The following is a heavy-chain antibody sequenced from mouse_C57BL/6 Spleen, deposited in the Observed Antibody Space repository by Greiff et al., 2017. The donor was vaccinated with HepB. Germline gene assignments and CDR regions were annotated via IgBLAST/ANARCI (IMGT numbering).Heavy chain of an antibody. CDR3: ARDRLNWYFDV. Sequence: EVMLVESEGGLVQPGSSMKLSCTASGFTFSDYYMAWVRQVPEKGLEWVANINYDGSSTYYLDSLKSRFIISRDNAKNILYLQMSSLKSEDTATYYCARDRLNWYFDVWGTGTTVTVSS. J-gene: IGHJ1*03. CDR1: GFTFSDYY. D-gene: IGHD1-2*01. V-gene: IGHV5-16*01. CDR2: INYDGSST.